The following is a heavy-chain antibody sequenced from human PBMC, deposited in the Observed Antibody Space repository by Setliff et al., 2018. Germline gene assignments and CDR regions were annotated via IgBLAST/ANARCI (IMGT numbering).Heavy chain of an antibody. CDR1: GYSFTDYW. CDR2: IYPSNSNI. CDR3: ARHRVGNSGYAIPILDF. V-gene: IGHV5-51*01. Sequence: PGESLKISCKASGYSFTDYWIARVRQMPGKGLEWMGIIYPSNSNIKYSPSSKAQITFSVDKSITTAYLQWSSLKASDTAIYYCARHRVGNSGYAIPILDFWGQGALVTVSS. D-gene: IGHD5-12*01. J-gene: IGHJ4*02.